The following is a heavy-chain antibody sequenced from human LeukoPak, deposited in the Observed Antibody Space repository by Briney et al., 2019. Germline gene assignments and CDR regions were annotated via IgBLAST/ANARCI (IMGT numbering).Heavy chain of an antibody. Sequence: PSETLSLTCTVSGGSISSYYWSWIRQPPGKGLEWIGSIYYRGSTYYNPSLKSRVTISVDTSKNQFSLKLSSVTAADTAVYYCARRFWGASYYYYYYMDVWGKGTTVTISS. J-gene: IGHJ6*03. D-gene: IGHD3-16*01. CDR1: GGSISSYY. CDR3: ARRFWGASYYYYYYMDV. CDR2: IYYRGST. V-gene: IGHV4-39*07.